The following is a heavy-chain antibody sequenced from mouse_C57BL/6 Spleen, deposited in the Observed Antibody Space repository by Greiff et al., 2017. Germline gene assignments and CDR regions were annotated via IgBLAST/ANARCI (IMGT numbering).Heavy chain of an antibody. D-gene: IGHD2-5*01. CDR2: ISYDGSN. Sequence: VQLKESGPGLVKPSQSLSLTCSVTGYSITSGYYWNWIRQFPGNKLEWMGYISYDGSNNYNPSLKNRISITRDTSKNQFFLKLHSVTTEDTATYYCARAVYSNYYWYVDVWGTGTTVTVSS. J-gene: IGHJ1*03. CDR1: GYSITSGYY. V-gene: IGHV3-6*01. CDR3: ARAVYSNYYWYVDV.